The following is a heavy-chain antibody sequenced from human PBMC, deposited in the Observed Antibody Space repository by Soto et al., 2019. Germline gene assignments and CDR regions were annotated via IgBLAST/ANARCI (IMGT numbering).Heavy chain of an antibody. CDR1: GYTFTSYG. CDR2: ISAYNGNT. D-gene: IGHD1-26*01. CDR3: ARDFKRTLNSGSYYGVGY. V-gene: IGHV1-18*01. Sequence: ASVKVSCKASGYTFTSYGISWVRQAPGQGLEWMGWISAYNGNTNYAQKLQGRVTMTTDTSTSTAYMELRSLRSDDTAVYYCARDFKRTLNSGSYYGVGYWGQGTLVTVSS. J-gene: IGHJ4*02.